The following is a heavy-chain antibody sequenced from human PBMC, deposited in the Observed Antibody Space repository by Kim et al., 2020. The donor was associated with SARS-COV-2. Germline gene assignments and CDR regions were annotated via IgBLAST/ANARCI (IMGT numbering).Heavy chain of an antibody. CDR3: ARDNDEGVVIYALQI. Sequence: SVKVSCKASGGNFVLYEFTWVRQAPGQGLEWMGGIIPLSGTINYAQKFQGRLTITADEPTRTVYMELSSLRSDDTAVYYCARDNDEGVVIYALQIWGPGTMVIVSS. CDR2: IIPLSGTI. J-gene: IGHJ3*02. CDR1: GGNFVLYE. D-gene: IGHD2-21*01. V-gene: IGHV1-69*13.